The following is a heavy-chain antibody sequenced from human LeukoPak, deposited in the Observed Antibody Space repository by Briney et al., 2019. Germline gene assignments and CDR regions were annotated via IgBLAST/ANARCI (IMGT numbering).Heavy chain of an antibody. J-gene: IGHJ4*02. CDR3: ARERTAGYGKARFDY. D-gene: IGHD5-18*01. V-gene: IGHV1-3*01. CDR1: GYTFTSYA. Sequence: ASVKVSCKASGYTFTSYAIHWVRQAPGQSLEWMGWIHAGGGDPKYSQKFQDRVTFTREPSASTAYMELNSLRSEDAAVYYCARERTAGYGKARFDYWGQGTLVTVSS. CDR2: IHAGGGDP.